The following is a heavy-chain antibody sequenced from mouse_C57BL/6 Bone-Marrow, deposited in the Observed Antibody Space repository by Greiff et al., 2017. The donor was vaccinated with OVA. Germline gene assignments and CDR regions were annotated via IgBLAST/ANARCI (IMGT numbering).Heavy chain of an antibody. D-gene: IGHD2-4*01. Sequence: DVQLVESGGGLVKPGGSLKLSCAASGFTFSDYGMHWVRQAPEKGLEWVAYISSGSSTIYYADTVKGRFTISRDNAKNTLFLQMTSLRSEDTAMYYCARNDYDDEAYAMDYWGQGTSVTVSS. CDR1: GFTFSDYG. CDR3: ARNDYDDEAYAMDY. CDR2: ISSGSSTI. J-gene: IGHJ4*01. V-gene: IGHV5-17*01.